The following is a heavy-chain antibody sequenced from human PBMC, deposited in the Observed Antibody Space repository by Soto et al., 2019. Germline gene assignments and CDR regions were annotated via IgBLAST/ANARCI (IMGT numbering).Heavy chain of an antibody. CDR1: GYPFPSFE. D-gene: IGHD2-15*01. V-gene: IGHV1-3*01. J-gene: IGHJ4*02. CDR3: ARERTHYQDLFHN. CDR2: ISNAGSGNT. Sequence: ASVKVSCKTSGYPFPSFEVHWIRQAPGQRPEWMGGISNAGSGNTKYSQKFQDRLTITGDKRATTVYMALSSLTSEDTATSYCARERTHYQDLFHNWGQGTQVTVS.